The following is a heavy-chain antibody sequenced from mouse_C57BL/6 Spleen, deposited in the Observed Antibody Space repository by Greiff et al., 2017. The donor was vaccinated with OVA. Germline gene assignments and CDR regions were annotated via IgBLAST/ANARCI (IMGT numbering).Heavy chain of an antibody. J-gene: IGHJ2*01. D-gene: IGHD1-1*01. CDR2: ISDGGSYT. CDR1: GFTFSSYA. Sequence: DVKLVESGGGLVKPGGSLKLSCAASGFTFSSYAMSWVRQTPEKRLEWVATISDGGSYTYYPDNVKGRFTISRDNAKNNLYLQMSHLKSEDTAMYYCARDLYYYGSSYGYFDYWGQGTTLTVSS. CDR3: ARDLYYYGSSYGYFDY. V-gene: IGHV5-4*01.